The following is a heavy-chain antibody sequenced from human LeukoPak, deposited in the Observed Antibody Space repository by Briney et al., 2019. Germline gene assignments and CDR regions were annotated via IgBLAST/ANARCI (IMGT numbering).Heavy chain of an antibody. V-gene: IGHV4-30-4*08. Sequence: SETLSLTCTVSGGSISSGDYYWSWIRQPPGKGLEWIGYIYYSGSTYYNPSLKSRVTISVDTSKNQFSLKLSSVTAADTAVYYCARDPITGTTREGFDPWGQGTLVTVSS. CDR1: GGSISSGDYY. J-gene: IGHJ5*02. CDR2: IYYSGST. CDR3: ARDPITGTTREGFDP. D-gene: IGHD1-7*01.